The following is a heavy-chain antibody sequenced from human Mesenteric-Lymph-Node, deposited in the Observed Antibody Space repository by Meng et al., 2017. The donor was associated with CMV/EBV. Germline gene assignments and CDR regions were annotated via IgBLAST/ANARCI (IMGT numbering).Heavy chain of an antibody. J-gene: IGHJ4*02. CDR3: ARMNYYDSSGYYFDY. V-gene: IGHV4-30-2*01. CDR1: GDSLSSGYS. D-gene: IGHD3-22*01. Sequence: SGDSLSSGYSWSLVRQPPGKGLEWIGYVYHSGSTSYNPSLKSRVTISVDRPKNQFSLKLTSVNAADTAVYYCARMNYYDSSGYYFDYWGQGTLVTVSS. CDR2: VYHSGST.